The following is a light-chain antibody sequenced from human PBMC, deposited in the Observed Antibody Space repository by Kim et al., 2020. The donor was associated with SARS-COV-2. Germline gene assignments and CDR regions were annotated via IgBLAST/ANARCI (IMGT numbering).Light chain of an antibody. CDR1: QRISNS. V-gene: IGKV1-27*01. CDR3: QNYDSAPLT. Sequence: DIQMTQSPSSLSASVGDRVTITCRASQRISNSLGWYQQKPGKRPKLLIYDASTLQSGVPSRFSGSGYGTDFTLTISSLQPEDFATYYCQNYDSAPLTFGGGTKVDIK. CDR2: DAS. J-gene: IGKJ4*01.